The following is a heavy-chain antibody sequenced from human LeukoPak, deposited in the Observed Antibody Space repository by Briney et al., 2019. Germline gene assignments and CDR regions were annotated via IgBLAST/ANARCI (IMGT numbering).Heavy chain of an antibody. D-gene: IGHD2-15*01. CDR3: ATADVLAAAANWFDP. V-gene: IGHV1-8*01. CDR1: GYTFTRYD. J-gene: IGHJ5*02. Sequence: ASVKVSCKASGYTFTRYDINWVRQATGQGLEWMGWMNPNSGNTGYAQKFQGRVTMTRNTSISTAYMEPSSLRSEDTAVYYCATADVLAAAANWFDPWGQGTLVTVSS. CDR2: MNPNSGNT.